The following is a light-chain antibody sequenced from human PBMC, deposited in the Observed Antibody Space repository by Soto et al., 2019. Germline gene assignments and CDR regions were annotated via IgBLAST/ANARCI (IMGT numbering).Light chain of an antibody. Sequence: QSVLAQPPSVSGAPGQRVTISCTGSSSNIGTNYGVHWYQHLPGTAPKLLIYDNDNRPSGVPDRFSGSKSGTSASLAITGLQAEDEADYYCQSYDNSLRASVFGGGTKVT. CDR3: QSYDNSLRASV. CDR2: DND. V-gene: IGLV1-40*01. CDR1: SSNIGTNYG. J-gene: IGLJ2*01.